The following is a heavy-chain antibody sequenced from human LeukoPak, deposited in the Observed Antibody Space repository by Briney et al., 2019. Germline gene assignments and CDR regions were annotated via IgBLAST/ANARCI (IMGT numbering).Heavy chain of an antibody. CDR3: ARSLTPVSY. CDR1: GYIFSNYW. V-gene: IGHV5-51*01. J-gene: IGHJ4*02. D-gene: IGHD3-16*01. Sequence: GESLKIPCKGSGYIFSNYWIGWVRQMPGKGLEWMGIIFPADSDTRYNPSFQDQVTISADKSISTAYLQWSSLKASDTAMYYCARSLTPVSYWGQGTLVTVSS. CDR2: IFPADSDT.